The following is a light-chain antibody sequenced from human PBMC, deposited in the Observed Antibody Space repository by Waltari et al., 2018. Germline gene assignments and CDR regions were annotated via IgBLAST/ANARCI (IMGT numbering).Light chain of an antibody. CDR3: QAWDRNTVV. J-gene: IGLJ3*02. CDR2: EDN. CDR1: TLGQKY. V-gene: IGLV3-1*01. Sequence: SYELIQTPSVSVSPGQTANIACSGKTLGQKYASWYRQKPGQSPVLINYEDNKRPSGIPERISGSNSGNAATLTISDTQAMDEADYYCQAWDRNTVVFGGGTELTVL.